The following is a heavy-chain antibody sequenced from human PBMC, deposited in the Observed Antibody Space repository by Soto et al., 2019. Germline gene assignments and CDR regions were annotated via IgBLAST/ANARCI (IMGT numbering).Heavy chain of an antibody. D-gene: IGHD3-22*01. Sequence: SETLSLTCTVSGGSISSSSYYWGWIRQPPGKGLEWIGSIYYSGSTYYNPSLKSRVTISVDTSKNQFSLKLSSVTAADTAVYYCARSPDYYYDSSGYYYDYWGQGTLVTVSS. J-gene: IGHJ4*02. CDR3: ARSPDYYYDSSGYYYDY. CDR1: GGSISSSSYY. V-gene: IGHV4-39*01. CDR2: IYYSGST.